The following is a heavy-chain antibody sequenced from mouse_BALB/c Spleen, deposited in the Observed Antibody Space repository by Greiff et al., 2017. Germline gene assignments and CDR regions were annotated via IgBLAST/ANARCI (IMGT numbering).Heavy chain of an antibody. CDR1: GYSFTGYF. D-gene: IGHD2-14*01. V-gene: IGHV1-20*02. J-gene: IGHJ4*01. CDR3: ARYSGYDEGYAMDY. CDR2: INPYNGDT. Sequence: EVKLQESGPELVKPGASVKISCKASGYSFTGYFMNWVMQSHGKSLEWIGRINPYNGDTFYNQKFKGKATLTVDKSSSTAHMELRSLASEDSAVYYCARYSGYDEGYAMDYWGQGTSVTVSS.